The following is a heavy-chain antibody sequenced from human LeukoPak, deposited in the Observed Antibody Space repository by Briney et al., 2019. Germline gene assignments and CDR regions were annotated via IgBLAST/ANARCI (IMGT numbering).Heavy chain of an antibody. J-gene: IGHJ6*03. CDR2: INPNSGGT. CDR3: ARSIREEPRNYYYYYYMDV. D-gene: IGHD1-14*01. V-gene: IGHV1-2*02. CDR1: GYTFTGYY. Sequence: VASVKVSCKASGYTFTGYYMHWVRQAPGQGLEWMGWINPNSGGTNYAQKFQGRVTMTRDTSISTAYMELSRLRSDDTAVYYCARSIREEPRNYYYYYYMDVWGKGTTVTVSS.